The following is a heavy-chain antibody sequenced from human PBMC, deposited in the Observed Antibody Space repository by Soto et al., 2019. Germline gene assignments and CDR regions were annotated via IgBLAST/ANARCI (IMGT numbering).Heavy chain of an antibody. Sequence: ASVKVSCKASGGTFSSYAISWVRQAPGQGLEWMGIINPSGGSTSYAQKFQGRVTMTRDTSTSTVYMELSSLRSEDTAVYYCARVMTASTVYGMDVWGQGTTVTVSS. CDR3: ARVMTASTVYGMDV. D-gene: IGHD2-21*02. CDR2: INPSGGST. J-gene: IGHJ6*02. V-gene: IGHV1-46*01. CDR1: GGTFSSYA.